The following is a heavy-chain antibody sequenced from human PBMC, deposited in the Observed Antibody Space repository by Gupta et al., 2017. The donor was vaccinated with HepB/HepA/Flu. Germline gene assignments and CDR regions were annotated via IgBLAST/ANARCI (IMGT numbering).Heavy chain of an antibody. CDR3: ATGRGDYDYVWGSYRYTFDY. D-gene: IGHD3-16*02. J-gene: IGHJ4*02. CDR2: FDPEDGET. CDR1: GYTLTELS. V-gene: IGHV1-24*01. Sequence: QVQLVQSGAEVKKPGASVKVSCKVSGYTLTELSMHWVRQAPGQGLEWMGGFDPEDGETIYAQKFQGRVTMTEDTSTDTAYMELSSLRSEDTAVYYCATGRGDYDYVWGSYRYTFDYWGQGTLVTVSS.